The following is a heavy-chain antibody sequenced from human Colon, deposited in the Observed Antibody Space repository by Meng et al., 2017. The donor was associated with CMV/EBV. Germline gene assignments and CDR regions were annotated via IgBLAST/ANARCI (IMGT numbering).Heavy chain of an antibody. Sequence: SGLTFNDYAMSWVRQAPGKGLEWVSGISSNGGNTDYVDSVRGRFTISRDDSKNTLYLHMKSLRPEDTAIYYCAIRLGTGIAVAGSLDYWGQGTLVTVSS. V-gene: IGHV3-23*01. CDR1: GLTFNDYA. CDR3: AIRLGTGIAVAGSLDY. CDR2: ISSNGGNT. D-gene: IGHD6-19*01. J-gene: IGHJ4*02.